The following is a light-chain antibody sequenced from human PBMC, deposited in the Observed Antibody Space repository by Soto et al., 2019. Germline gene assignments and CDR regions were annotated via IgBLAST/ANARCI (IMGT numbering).Light chain of an antibody. CDR1: QSVSSSY. Sequence: EIVFTQSPGTLSLSPVERATLSCRASQSVSSSYLAWYQQKPGQAPRLLIYGASSRATGIPDRFSGSGSGTDLTLTISRLEPEDFAVYYCQQYGSSPLTFGGGTKVDIK. CDR2: GAS. V-gene: IGKV3-20*01. CDR3: QQYGSSPLT. J-gene: IGKJ4*01.